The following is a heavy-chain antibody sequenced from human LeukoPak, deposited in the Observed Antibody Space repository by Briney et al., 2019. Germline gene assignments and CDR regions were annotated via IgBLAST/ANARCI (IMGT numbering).Heavy chain of an antibody. CDR3: ARNYGDPTGFDY. CDR1: GGSISSSSYY. Sequence: SETLSLTCTVSGGSISSSSYYWGWIRQPPGKGLEWIGSIYYSGSTYYNPSLKSRVTISVDTSKNQFSLKLSSVTAADTAVYYCARNYGDPTGFDYWGQGTLVTVSS. D-gene: IGHD4-17*01. J-gene: IGHJ4*02. CDR2: IYYSGST. V-gene: IGHV4-39*07.